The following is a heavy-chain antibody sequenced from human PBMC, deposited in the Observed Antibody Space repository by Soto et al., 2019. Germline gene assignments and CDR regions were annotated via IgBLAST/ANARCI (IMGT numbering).Heavy chain of an antibody. Sequence: SETLSLTCAVSGGSISSGGYSWSWIRQPPGKGLEWIGYIYHSGSTYYNPSLKSRVTISVDRSKNQFFLKLSSVTDADTAVYYCARVTSPWGQGTLVTVSS. CDR2: IYHSGST. CDR1: GGSISSGGYS. J-gene: IGHJ5*02. CDR3: ARVTSP. V-gene: IGHV4-30-2*01.